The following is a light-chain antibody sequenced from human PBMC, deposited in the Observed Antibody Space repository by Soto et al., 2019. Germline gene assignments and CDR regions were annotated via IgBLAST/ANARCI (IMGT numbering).Light chain of an antibody. CDR1: QSVTSD. CDR3: QQRHMWPIT. V-gene: IGKV3-11*01. J-gene: IGKJ5*01. Sequence: IVLTQGPATLSLSAGERANLSCRASQSVTSDLAWYQQKPGQAPRLLIYGVSSRATGIPDRFSGSGSGTDFTLTISRLEPEDSAVYYCQQRHMWPITFGQGTRLEIK. CDR2: GVS.